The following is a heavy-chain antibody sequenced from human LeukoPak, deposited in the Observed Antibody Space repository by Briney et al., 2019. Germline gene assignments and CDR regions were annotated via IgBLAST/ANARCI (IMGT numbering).Heavy chain of an antibody. CDR1: GFSFSSYA. CDR3: ARELREHGVFDI. V-gene: IGHV3-23*01. Sequence: PGGSLRLSCAASGFSFSSYAMSWVRQAPGKGLEWVSGISGSGSSTDYAGSVKGRFTISRDNSKNTVYLQMNSLRGEDTAVYYCARELREHGVFDIWGQGTMVTVSS. CDR2: ISGSGSST. J-gene: IGHJ3*02. D-gene: IGHD3-16*01.